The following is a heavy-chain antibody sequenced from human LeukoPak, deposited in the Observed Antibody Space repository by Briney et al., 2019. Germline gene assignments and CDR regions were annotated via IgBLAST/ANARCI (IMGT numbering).Heavy chain of an antibody. V-gene: IGHV3-48*01. CDR3: ARDGSGILSNYYYGMDV. D-gene: IGHD3-10*01. CDR1: GFTLSSYS. Sequence: GGSLRLSFAAWGFTLSSYSMNWFRQAPGKGLEGISYISSSGITIYYADSVEGRFTSCRDSAGHSLYLQMNSLRAEDTALYYCARDGSGILSNYYYGMDVWGQGTTVTVSS. J-gene: IGHJ6*02. CDR2: ISSSGITI.